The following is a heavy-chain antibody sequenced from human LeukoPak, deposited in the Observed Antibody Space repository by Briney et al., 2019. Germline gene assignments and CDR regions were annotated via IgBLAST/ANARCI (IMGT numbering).Heavy chain of an antibody. Sequence: ASVKVSCKASGYTFTSYDINWVRQATGQGLEWMGWMNPNSGNTGYAQKFQGRVTMTRNTSISTAYMELSRLRSDDTAVYYCARVPAAHYGMDVWGQGTTVTVSS. D-gene: IGHD2-2*01. V-gene: IGHV1-8*01. CDR1: GYTFTSYD. CDR3: ARVPAAHYGMDV. J-gene: IGHJ6*02. CDR2: MNPNSGNT.